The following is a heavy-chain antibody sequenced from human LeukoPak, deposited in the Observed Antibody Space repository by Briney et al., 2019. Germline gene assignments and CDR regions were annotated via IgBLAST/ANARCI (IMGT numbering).Heavy chain of an antibody. CDR2: INPSGGNT. CDR1: GYTFTSYY. V-gene: IGHV1-46*01. J-gene: IGHJ4*02. D-gene: IGHD1-7*01. Sequence: GASVKVSCKASGYTFTSYYMHWVRQAPGQGLEWMGIINPSGGNTNYAQKFQGRVTMTRDTSTSTVYMELSSLRSDDTAVYYCAKVLVGTTCFEYWGQGTLVTVSS. CDR3: AKVLVGTTCFEY.